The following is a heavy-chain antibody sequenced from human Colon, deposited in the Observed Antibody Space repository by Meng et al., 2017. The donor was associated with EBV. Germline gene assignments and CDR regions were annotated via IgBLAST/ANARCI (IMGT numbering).Heavy chain of an antibody. V-gene: IGHV4-4*02. CDR1: GGSSRSSNW. Sequence: PRVSGLGLGRPSGTLSLTCAVSGGSSRSSNWWSWVRQPPGKGMEWIGEIYHSVSTNYNPSLKSRVTISVDKSKNQFSLNLSSVTAADTAVYYCARVGQWLPIDYWGQGTLVTVSS. D-gene: IGHD6-19*01. CDR2: IYHSVST. J-gene: IGHJ4*02. CDR3: ARVGQWLPIDY.